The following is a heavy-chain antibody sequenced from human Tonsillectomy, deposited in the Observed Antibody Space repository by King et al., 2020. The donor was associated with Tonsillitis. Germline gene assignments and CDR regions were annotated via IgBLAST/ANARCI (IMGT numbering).Heavy chain of an antibody. CDR1: GGSISSYY. CDR3: ASGWYYYDRSGDYSYYFDY. CDR2: IFYSGST. J-gene: IGHJ4*02. V-gene: IGHV4-59*01. D-gene: IGHD3-22*01. Sequence: VQLQVSGPGLVKPSETLSLTCTVSGGSISSYYWSWIRQPPGKGLEWIGYIFYSGSTNYNTSLKSRVTISVDTSKNQFSLKLSSVTAADTAVYYCASGWYYYDRSGDYSYYFDYWGQGTLVTVSS.